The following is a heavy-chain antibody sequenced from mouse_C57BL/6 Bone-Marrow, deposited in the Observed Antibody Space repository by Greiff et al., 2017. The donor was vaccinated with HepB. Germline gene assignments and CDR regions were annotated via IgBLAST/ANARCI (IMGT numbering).Heavy chain of an antibody. CDR2: IYPRSGNT. D-gene: IGHD1-1*01. CDR1: GYTFTSYG. Sequence: VQLQQSGAELARPGASVKLSCKASGYTFTSYGISWVKQRTGQGLEWIGEIYPRSGNTYYNEKFKGKATLTADKSSSTAYMALRSLTSEDSAVYYCARSPTTGVPHFVWGTGTTVTVSS. J-gene: IGHJ1*03. V-gene: IGHV1-81*01. CDR3: ARSPTTGVPHFV.